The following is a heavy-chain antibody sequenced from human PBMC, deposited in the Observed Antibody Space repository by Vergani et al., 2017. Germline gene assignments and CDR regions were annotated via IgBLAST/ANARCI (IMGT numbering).Heavy chain of an antibody. CDR2: IRSKANDYVT. J-gene: IGHJ4*02. D-gene: IGHD1-26*01. CDR3: SSGGLYVGPTQRYSDY. V-gene: IGHV3-73*02. Sequence: EELLVQSEGGLVQPGGSLKLSCVASVFTFSGSAIHWVRQSSGKGLEWLGRIRSKANDYVTEYSVSVRGRFTISRDDSTYTAYLQMQNLRLDDTAVYYCSSGGLYVGPTQRYSDYWGQGSLVTVSS. CDR1: VFTFSGSA.